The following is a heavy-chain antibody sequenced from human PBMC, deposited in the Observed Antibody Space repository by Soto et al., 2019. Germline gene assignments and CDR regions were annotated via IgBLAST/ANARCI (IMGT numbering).Heavy chain of an antibody. D-gene: IGHD2-2*01. CDR1: GGTFSSYA. V-gene: IGHV1-69*12. J-gene: IGHJ6*02. CDR3: ANPTYCISTSCNGRYYYGMDV. CDR2: IIPIFGTA. Sequence: QVQLVQSGAEVKKPGSSVKVSCNASGGTFSSYAISWVRQAPGQGLEWMGGIIPIFGTANYAQKYQGRVTITADASTSTAYMDLSSLRSEDTAVYYCANPTYCISTSCNGRYYYGMDVWGQGTTVTVSS.